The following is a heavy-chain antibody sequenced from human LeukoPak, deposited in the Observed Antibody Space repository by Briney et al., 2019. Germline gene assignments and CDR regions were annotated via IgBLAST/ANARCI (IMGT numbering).Heavy chain of an antibody. Sequence: GGSLRLSCAASGFTFSSYSMNWVRQAPGKGLEWVSVIYSGGSTYYADSVKGRFTISRDNSKNTLYLQMNSLRAEDTAVYYCARHGSGWPYYMDVWGKGTTVTVSS. D-gene: IGHD6-19*01. J-gene: IGHJ6*03. V-gene: IGHV3-66*04. CDR3: ARHGSGWPYYMDV. CDR2: IYSGGST. CDR1: GFTFSSYS.